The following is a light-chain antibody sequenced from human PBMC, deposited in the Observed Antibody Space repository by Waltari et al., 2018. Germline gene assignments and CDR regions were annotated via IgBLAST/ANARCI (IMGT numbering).Light chain of an antibody. CDR1: SSNIGSNY. CDR3: AAWDDSLSGVV. Sequence: QSVLTQPPSASGTPGQRVTISCSGSSSNIGSNYVYWYQQLPGTTPKLLIYRNNRRPSGVPDGIAGSKSGTSASLAISGLRSEDEADYYCAAWDDSLSGVVFGGGTKLTVL. J-gene: IGLJ2*01. CDR2: RNN. V-gene: IGLV1-47*01.